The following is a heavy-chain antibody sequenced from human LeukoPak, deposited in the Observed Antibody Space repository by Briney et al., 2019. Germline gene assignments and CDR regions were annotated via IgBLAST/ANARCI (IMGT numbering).Heavy chain of an antibody. CDR1: GFTFDDYT. Sequence: GGSLRLSCAASGFTFDDYTMHWVRQAPGKGLEWVSLISWDGGSTYYADSVKGRFTISRDNSKNSLYLQMNSLRTEDTALYYCAKDGSHSYGPLYYFDYWGQGTLVTASS. D-gene: IGHD5-18*01. CDR2: ISWDGGST. J-gene: IGHJ4*02. CDR3: AKDGSHSYGPLYYFDY. V-gene: IGHV3-43*01.